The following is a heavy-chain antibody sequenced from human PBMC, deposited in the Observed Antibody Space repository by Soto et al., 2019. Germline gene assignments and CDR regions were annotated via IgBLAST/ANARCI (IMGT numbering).Heavy chain of an antibody. CDR2: INWSAANT. CDR1: GFTFDDYC. CDR3: VRGKWPEDFYGMDV. J-gene: IGHJ6*02. D-gene: IGHD5-12*01. Sequence: EVRLVESGGGVVRPGGSLRLSCVASGFTFDDYCMSWVRQTPGEGLEWVSGINWSAANTNYEDSVRGRFTISRDNAKNSLSLKMNSLSVADTALYYCVRGKWPEDFYGMDVWGQGTTVTVSS. V-gene: IGHV3-20*04.